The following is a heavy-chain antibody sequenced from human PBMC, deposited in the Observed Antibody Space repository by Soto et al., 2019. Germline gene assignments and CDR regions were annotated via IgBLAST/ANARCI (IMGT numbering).Heavy chain of an antibody. CDR2: IYYSGST. D-gene: IGHD3-22*01. CDR1: GDSISSYY. Sequence: SETLSLTCTVSGDSISSYYWSWIRQPPGKGLEWIGYIYYSGSTNYNPSLKSRVTISVDRSKNQFSLRLTSVTAADTAVYYCAREYSSGYKFFDYWGQGTLVTVSS. V-gene: IGHV4-59*01. CDR3: AREYSSGYKFFDY. J-gene: IGHJ4*02.